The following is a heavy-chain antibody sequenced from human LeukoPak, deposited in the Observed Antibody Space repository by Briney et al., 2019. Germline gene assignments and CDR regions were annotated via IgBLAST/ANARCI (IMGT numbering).Heavy chain of an antibody. CDR2: IYYSGST. Sequence: SETLSLTCTVSGGSISSSSYYWGWIRQPPGKGLEWIGSIYYSGSTYYNPSLKSRVTISVDTSKNQFSLKLSSVTAADTAVYYCATGAQYYYDSSGYYLDWYFDLWGRGTLVTVSS. V-gene: IGHV4-39*07. CDR1: GGSISSSSYY. CDR3: ATGAQYYYDSSGYYLDWYFDL. J-gene: IGHJ2*01. D-gene: IGHD3-22*01.